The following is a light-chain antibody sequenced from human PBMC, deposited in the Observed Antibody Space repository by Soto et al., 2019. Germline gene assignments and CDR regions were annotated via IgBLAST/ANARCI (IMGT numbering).Light chain of an antibody. CDR2: KDD. V-gene: IGLV3-25*02. J-gene: IGLJ1*01. CDR1: ALPKKY. Sequence: SYELTQPPSVSVSPGQTARITCSGNALPKKYAYWYQQKPGQAPVLVIYKDDERPSGITERFSGSRSGTIVTLTISGVQAEDEADYYCQSADSSGTYVFGSGTKVTVL. CDR3: QSADSSGTYV.